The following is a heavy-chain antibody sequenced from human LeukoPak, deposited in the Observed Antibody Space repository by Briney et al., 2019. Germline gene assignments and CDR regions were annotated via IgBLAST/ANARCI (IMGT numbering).Heavy chain of an antibody. J-gene: IGHJ4*02. CDR2: IIPIFGSA. Sequence: ASVKVSCKASGGTFSSYAISWVRQAPGQGLEWMGGIIPIFGSANYAQKFQGRVTITRNTSISTAYMHLSSLRSEDTAVYFCARGGVIGFDYWGQGTLATVSS. V-gene: IGHV1-69*05. CDR1: GGTFSSYA. CDR3: ARGGVIGFDY. D-gene: IGHD2-21*01.